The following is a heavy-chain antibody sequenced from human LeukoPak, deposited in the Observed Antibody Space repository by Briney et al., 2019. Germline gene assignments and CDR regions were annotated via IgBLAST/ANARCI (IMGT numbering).Heavy chain of an antibody. D-gene: IGHD6-6*01. J-gene: IGHJ6*03. Sequence: ASVKDSCKASGYTFTSYDINWVRQATGQGLEWMGWMNPNSGNTGYAQKFQGRVTITRNTSISTAYMELSSLRSEDTAVYYCARGRSIAARPARYYYYYYYMDVWGKGTTVTVSS. V-gene: IGHV1-8*03. CDR1: GYTFTSYD. CDR2: MNPNSGNT. CDR3: ARGRSIAARPARYYYYYYYMDV.